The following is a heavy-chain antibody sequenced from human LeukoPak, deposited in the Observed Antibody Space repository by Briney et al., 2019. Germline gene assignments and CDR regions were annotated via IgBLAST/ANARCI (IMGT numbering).Heavy chain of an antibody. J-gene: IGHJ6*02. CDR1: GDSVTSYY. Sequence: SETLSLTCTVSGDSVTSYYWSWLRQPPGKGLEWIGCLYYSGSTNYNPSLTSRVTISLDTSNNQFSLKLSSVTAADTAVYYCARRPLVQKPYYYYAMDVWGQGTSVTVSS. D-gene: IGHD6-6*01. CDR2: LYYSGST. CDR3: ARRPLVQKPYYYYAMDV. V-gene: IGHV4-59*02.